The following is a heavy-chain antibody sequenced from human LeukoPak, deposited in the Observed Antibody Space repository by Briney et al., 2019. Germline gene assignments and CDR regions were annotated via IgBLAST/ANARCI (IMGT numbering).Heavy chain of an antibody. D-gene: IGHD3-16*01. J-gene: IGHJ4*02. CDR2: ISGSGGST. Sequence: PGGSLRLSCAASGFTHNSYAMSWVRQDPEKGLEWVSAISGSGGSTYYADPVKGRFTISRDNSKNTVFLQMNSLRDEDTAVYYCARVRFGSYRAPLDYWGQGTLVTVSS. CDR3: ARVRFGSYRAPLDY. CDR1: GFTHNSYA. V-gene: IGHV3-23*01.